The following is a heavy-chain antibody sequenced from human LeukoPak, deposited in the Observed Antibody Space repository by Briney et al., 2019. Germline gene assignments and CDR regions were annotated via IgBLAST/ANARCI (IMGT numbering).Heavy chain of an antibody. CDR3: ARDPFFSRRGSGYNY. D-gene: IGHD5-12*01. Sequence: GGSLGLSCAASGFTFNRYWMSWVRQAPGKGLEWVANIKQDGSEKYYVDSVKGRFTISRDNAKNSLYLQMNSLRAEDTAVYYCARDPFFSRRGSGYNYWGQGTLVTVSS. V-gene: IGHV3-7*01. CDR2: IKQDGSEK. J-gene: IGHJ4*02. CDR1: GFTFNRYW.